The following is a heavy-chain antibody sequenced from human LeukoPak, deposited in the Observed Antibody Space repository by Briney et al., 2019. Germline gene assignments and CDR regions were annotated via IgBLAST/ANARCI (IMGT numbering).Heavy chain of an antibody. Sequence: GGSLRLSCAASGFTFSSYGMHWVRQAPGKGLEWVAVISYDGSNKYYADSVKGRFTISRDNSKNTLYLQMNSPRAEDTAVYYCATRKELLPIHGYFDYWGQGTLVTVSS. D-gene: IGHD1-26*01. CDR3: ATRKELLPIHGYFDY. CDR2: ISYDGSNK. CDR1: GFTFSSYG. J-gene: IGHJ4*02. V-gene: IGHV3-30*03.